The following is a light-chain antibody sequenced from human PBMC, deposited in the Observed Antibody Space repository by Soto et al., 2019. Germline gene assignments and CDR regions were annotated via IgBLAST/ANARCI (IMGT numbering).Light chain of an antibody. J-gene: IGKJ5*01. CDR2: DAS. Sequence: DVQMTQSPSSLSASVGDRVTITCRASQSISSWLAWYQQKPGKAPKLLIYDASSLESGVPSRFSGSGSGTEFTLTISSLQPDDFATYYCQQYNSYRFGQGTRPAI. V-gene: IGKV1-5*01. CDR3: QQYNSYR. CDR1: QSISSW.